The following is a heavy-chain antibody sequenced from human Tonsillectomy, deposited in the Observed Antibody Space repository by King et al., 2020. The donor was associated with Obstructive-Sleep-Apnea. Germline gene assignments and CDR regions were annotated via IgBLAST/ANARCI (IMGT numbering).Heavy chain of an antibody. Sequence: QLVQSGGGLVQPGGSLRLSCAASGFTFRNYWMSWVRQAPGKGLEWVANIKEDGSEKYYVDSVEGRFTISRDNAKNSLYPQMNSLRAEDTAVYFCAREGTSDCGDDCPFDFWGQGSLLTVSS. J-gene: IGHJ4*02. V-gene: IGHV3-7*01. CDR2: IKEDGSEK. CDR3: AREGTSDCGDDCPFDF. CDR1: GFTFRNYW. D-gene: IGHD2-21*02.